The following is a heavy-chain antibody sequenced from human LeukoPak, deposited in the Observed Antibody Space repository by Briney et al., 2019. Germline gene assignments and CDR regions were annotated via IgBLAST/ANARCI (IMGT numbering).Heavy chain of an antibody. D-gene: IGHD4-17*01. Sequence: ASVKVSCKVSGYTLTGLSMHWVRQAPGKGLEWMGGFDPEDGETIYAQKFQGRVTMTEDTSTDTAYMELSSLRSEDTAVYYCATDRDGDYGDLLPDYWGQGTLVTVSS. CDR2: FDPEDGET. V-gene: IGHV1-24*01. CDR1: GYTLTGLS. J-gene: IGHJ4*02. CDR3: ATDRDGDYGDLLPDY.